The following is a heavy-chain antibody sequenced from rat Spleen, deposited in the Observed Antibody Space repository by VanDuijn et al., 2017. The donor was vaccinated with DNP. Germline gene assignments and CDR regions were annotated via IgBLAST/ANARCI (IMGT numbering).Heavy chain of an antibody. CDR3: ARRYNSGYFDY. D-gene: IGHD4-3*01. CDR2: IWPDGST. Sequence: QVQLEESGPGLLQPSQTLSPTCTVSGFSLTSNGVGWVRQPLGKGLVWMGRIWPDGSTNYNSAVQSRLSISRDTSKSQVFLKMNSLQPEDTGTYYCARRYNSGYFDYWGQGVKVTVSS. CDR1: GFSLTSNG. J-gene: IGHJ2*01. V-gene: IGHV2-72*01.